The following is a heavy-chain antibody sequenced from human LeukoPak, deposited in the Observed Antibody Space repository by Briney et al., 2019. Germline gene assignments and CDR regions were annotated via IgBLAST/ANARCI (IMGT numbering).Heavy chain of an antibody. CDR3: ARGIPQWLGSYYYYMDV. V-gene: IGHV4-34*01. Sequence: SETLSLTCAVYGGSFSGYYWSWIRQPPGKGLEWIGEINHSGSTNYNPSLKSRVTISVDTSKNQFSLKLSSVTAADTAVYHCARGIPQWLGSYYYYMDVWGKGTTVTVSS. CDR1: GGSFSGYY. J-gene: IGHJ6*03. D-gene: IGHD6-19*01. CDR2: INHSGST.